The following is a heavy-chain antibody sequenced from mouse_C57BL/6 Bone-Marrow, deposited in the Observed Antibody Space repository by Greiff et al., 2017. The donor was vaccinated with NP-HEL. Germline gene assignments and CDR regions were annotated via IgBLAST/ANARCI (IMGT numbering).Heavy chain of an antibody. CDR1: GYSFTDYN. J-gene: IGHJ2*01. D-gene: IGHD2-3*01. V-gene: IGHV1-39*01. Sequence: VQLQQSGPELVKPGASVKISCKASGYSFTDYNMNWVKQSNGKSLEWMGVINPNYGTTSYNQKFKGKATLTVDQSSSTAYMQLNSLTSEDSAVYYCARSEGIYDGYYPPYFDYWGQGTTLTVSS. CDR3: ARSEGIYDGYYPPYFDY. CDR2: INPNYGTT.